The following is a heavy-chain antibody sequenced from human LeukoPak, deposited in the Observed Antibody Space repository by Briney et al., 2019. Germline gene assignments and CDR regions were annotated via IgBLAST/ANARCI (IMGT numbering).Heavy chain of an antibody. CDR3: ARVAYYYDISGYSYQYYYYYMDV. V-gene: IGHV3-11*01. J-gene: IGHJ6*03. CDR2: ISSDGGTI. Sequence: KSGGSLRLSCAASGFAFIDYYMSWIRQAPGKGLEWVSYISSDGGTIYYADSEKGRFTISRDNAKSSLYLQMNSLRAEDTAVYYCARVAYYYDISGYSYQYYYYYMDVWGKGTTVTVSS. D-gene: IGHD3-22*01. CDR1: GFAFIDYY.